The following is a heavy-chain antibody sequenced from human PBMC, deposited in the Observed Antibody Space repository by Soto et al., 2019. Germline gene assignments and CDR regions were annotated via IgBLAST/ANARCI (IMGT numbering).Heavy chain of an antibody. V-gene: IGHV3-48*01. D-gene: IGHD6-13*01. CDR1: GFTFSSYS. CDR3: ARKYSSWYERTIENWFDP. J-gene: IGHJ5*02. CDR2: ISSSSSSTI. Sequence: GGSLRLSCAASGFTFSSYSMNWVRQAPGKGLEWVSYISSSSSSTIYYADSVKGRFTISRDNAKNSLYLQMNSLRAEDTAVYYCARKYSSWYERTIENWFDPWGQGTLVTVSS.